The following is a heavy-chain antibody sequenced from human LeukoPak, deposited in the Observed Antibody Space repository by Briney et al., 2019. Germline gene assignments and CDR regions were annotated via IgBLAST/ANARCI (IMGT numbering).Heavy chain of an antibody. CDR2: ISYDGSNK. Sequence: GGSLRLSCAASGFTFSSYAMHWVRQAPGKGLEWVAVISYDGSNKYHADSVKGRLTISRDNSKNTLYLQMNSLRAEDTAVYYCAKERVDWRYFDYWGQGTLVTVSS. D-gene: IGHD3-9*01. CDR1: GFTFSSYA. CDR3: AKERVDWRYFDY. J-gene: IGHJ4*02. V-gene: IGHV3-30*04.